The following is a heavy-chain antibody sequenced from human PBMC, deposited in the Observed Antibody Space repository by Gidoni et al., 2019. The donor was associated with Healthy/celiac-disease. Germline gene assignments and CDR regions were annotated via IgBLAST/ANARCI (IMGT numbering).Heavy chain of an antibody. D-gene: IGHD2-2*01. CDR3: ARGDRDTSCYWEHCPHYFDY. V-gene: IGHV4-4*02. J-gene: IGHJ4*02. Sequence: QVQLQESGPGLVKPSGTLSLTCAVSGGSISSSNWWSWVRQPPGKGLEWIGEIYHSGSTNYNPSLKSRVTISVDKSKNQFSLKLSSVTAADTAVYYCARGDRDTSCYWEHCPHYFDYWGQGTLVTVSS. CDR1: GGSISSSNW. CDR2: IYHSGST.